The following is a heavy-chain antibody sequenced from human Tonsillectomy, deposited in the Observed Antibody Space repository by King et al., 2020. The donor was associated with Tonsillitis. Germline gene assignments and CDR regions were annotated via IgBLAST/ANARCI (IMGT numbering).Heavy chain of an antibody. CDR2: INPKTSGT. V-gene: IGHV1-2*02. CDR1: EHTFTGHY. J-gene: IGHJ4*02. CDR3: AVEDFVLGSYRFDY. D-gene: IGHD3-16*02. Sequence: QLVQSGAEVKKPGASVKVSCKASEHTFTGHYIHWVRQAPGQGLEWMGWINPKTSGTNYAPKFQGRVTMTKDTSISTVHMDLSTLTSDDTGVYYCAVEDFVLGSYRFDYWGQGTLVTVSS.